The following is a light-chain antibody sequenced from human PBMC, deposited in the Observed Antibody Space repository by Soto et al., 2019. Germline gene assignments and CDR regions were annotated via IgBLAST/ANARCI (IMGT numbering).Light chain of an antibody. CDR2: GNS. CDR1: SSNIGAGYD. J-gene: IGLJ1*01. V-gene: IGLV1-40*01. CDR3: QSYDSSLSVV. Sequence: QSVLTQPPPVSGAPGEKGTISCTWSSSNIGAGYDVHWYQQLPGTAPKLLIYGNSNRPSGVPDRFSGSKSGTSASLAITGLQAEDEADYYCQSYDSSLSVVFGTGTKVTVL.